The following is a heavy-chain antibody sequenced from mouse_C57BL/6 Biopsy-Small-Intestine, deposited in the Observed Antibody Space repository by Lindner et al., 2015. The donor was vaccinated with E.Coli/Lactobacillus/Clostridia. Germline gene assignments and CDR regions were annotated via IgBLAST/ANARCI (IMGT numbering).Heavy chain of an antibody. V-gene: IGHV14-4*01. Sequence: VQLQESGAELVRPGASVKLSCTASGFNIKDDYMHWVKQRPEQGLEWIGWIDPENGDTEYASKFQGKATITADTSSNTAYLQLSSLTSEDTAVYYCTTGYGNEGPYYFDYWGQGTTLTVSS. J-gene: IGHJ2*01. D-gene: IGHD2-10*02. CDR3: TTGYGNEGPYYFDY. CDR2: IDPENGDT. CDR1: GFNIKDDY.